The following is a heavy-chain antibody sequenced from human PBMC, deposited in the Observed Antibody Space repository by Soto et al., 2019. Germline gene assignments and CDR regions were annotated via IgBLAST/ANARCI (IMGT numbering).Heavy chain of an antibody. CDR3: TRGAGFFYGVDV. CDR1: GFIFGYYE. D-gene: IGHD3-10*01. Sequence: PGGSLRLSCPASGFIFGYYEMNWVRQAPGKGLEWIAHISFSGSTIYYADSVKGRFSISRDNSNNFLYLQLSGLRADDSAVYYCTRGAGFFYGVDVWGLGTTVTVSS. J-gene: IGHJ6*02. CDR2: ISFSGSTI. V-gene: IGHV3-48*03.